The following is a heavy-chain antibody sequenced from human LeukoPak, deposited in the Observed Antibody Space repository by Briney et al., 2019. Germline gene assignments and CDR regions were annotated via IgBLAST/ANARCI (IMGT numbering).Heavy chain of an antibody. V-gene: IGHV4-38-2*02. D-gene: IGHD5-12*01. J-gene: IGHJ5*02. CDR2: IYHIGTT. CDR3: AREGASGGYDWGWFDP. CDR1: GYSISSGYY. Sequence: SETLSLTCAVSGYSISSGYYWVWIRPTPGKGVECIGNIYHIGTTYYNPSLKSRLTMSVDTSKHPFSLKLRSVTAADSAVYFCAREGASGGYDWGWFDPWGQGTLVTVSS.